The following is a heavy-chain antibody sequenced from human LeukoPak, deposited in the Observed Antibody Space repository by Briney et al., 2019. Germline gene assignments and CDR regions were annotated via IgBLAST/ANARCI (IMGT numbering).Heavy chain of an antibody. CDR1: GYTFTGYY. Sequence: ASVKVSCKASGYTFTGYYMHWVRQAPGQGLEWMGWINPNSGGTNYAQKFQGRVTITRNTSISTAYMELSSLRSEDTAVYYCARYCSSTSCYRRDAFDIWGQGTMVTVSS. CDR2: INPNSGGT. J-gene: IGHJ3*02. D-gene: IGHD2-2*02. V-gene: IGHV1-2*02. CDR3: ARYCSSTSCYRRDAFDI.